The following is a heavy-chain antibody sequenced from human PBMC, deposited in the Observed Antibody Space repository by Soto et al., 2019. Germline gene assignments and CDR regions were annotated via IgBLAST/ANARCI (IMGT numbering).Heavy chain of an antibody. D-gene: IGHD3-16*01. J-gene: IGHJ4*02. CDR3: SADLPDWGAYAFDY. CDR1: GFTFNGAW. CDR2: VKSKIDGGTI. Sequence: PGGSLRLSCAASGFTFNGAWMNWVRQAPGKGLEWVGRVKSKIDGGTIDYAAPVKGRFTISRDDSRNTVSLQMNSLRTEDSAMYYCSADLPDWGAYAFDYWGQGTLVTVSS. V-gene: IGHV3-15*07.